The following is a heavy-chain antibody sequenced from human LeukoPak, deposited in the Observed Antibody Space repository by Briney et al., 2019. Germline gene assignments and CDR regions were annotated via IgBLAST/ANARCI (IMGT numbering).Heavy chain of an antibody. CDR2: INVEGNYI. V-gene: IGHV3-74*01. D-gene: IGHD3-22*01. Sequence: PGRSLRLSCAASGFTFSTYGMHWVRQAPGKGLVWVARINVEGNYIDYAESVKGRFTISRDSAKNTLYLQMNSVRAEDTAVYSCARDLTGPYDHWGQGTLVTVSS. CDR3: ARDLTGPYDH. CDR1: GFTFSTYG. J-gene: IGHJ4*02.